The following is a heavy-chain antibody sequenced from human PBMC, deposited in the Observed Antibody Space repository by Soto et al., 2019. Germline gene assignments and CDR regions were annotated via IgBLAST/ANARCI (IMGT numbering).Heavy chain of an antibody. CDR3: AGGDYYHSSGYYFYYYPLAV. D-gene: IGHD3-22*01. CDR2: VYYGGST. J-gene: IGHJ6*02. CDR1: GGSISSSSYY. Sequence: SETLSLTCTVSGGSISSSSYYWGWIRQPPGKGLEWIGNVYYGGSTYYNPSLKSRVTISVETSKSQFSLKLSSVTAADTAVYYCAGGDYYHSSGYYFYYYPLAVWGQGTTVPVSS. V-gene: IGHV4-39*01.